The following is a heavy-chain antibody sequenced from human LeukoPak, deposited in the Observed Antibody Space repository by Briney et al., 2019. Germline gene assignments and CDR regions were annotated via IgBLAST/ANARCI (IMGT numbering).Heavy chain of an antibody. V-gene: IGHV3-49*03. Sequence: PGRSLRLSCTGSGFTFGDYYINWLRQAPGKGPEWVGFIRSQGHGGTTEYAASVKGRFIISRDDSKSIAYLQMNSLKTDDTALYYCSGHRHSFNWFDPWGQGTLVTVSS. J-gene: IGHJ5*02. CDR3: SGHRHSFNWFDP. CDR2: IRSQGHGGTT. D-gene: IGHD5-18*01. CDR1: GFTFGDYY.